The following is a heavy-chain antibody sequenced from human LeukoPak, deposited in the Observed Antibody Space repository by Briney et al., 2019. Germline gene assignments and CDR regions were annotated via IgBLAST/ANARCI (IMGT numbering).Heavy chain of an antibody. CDR3: ARGTTADIDY. D-gene: IGHD5-12*01. J-gene: IGHJ4*02. CDR1: GYTFSTYG. V-gene: IGHV1-18*01. Sequence: ASVKVSCKASGYTFSTYGISWVRQAPGQGLEWMAWISTYNGNTNYAQKLQGRVTMTTDTSTSTAYMELRSLRSDDTAVYYCARGTTADIDYWGQGTLVTVSS. CDR2: ISTYNGNT.